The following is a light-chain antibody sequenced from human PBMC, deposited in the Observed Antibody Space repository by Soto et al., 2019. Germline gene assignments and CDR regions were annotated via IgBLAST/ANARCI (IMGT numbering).Light chain of an antibody. CDR1: GSDIGGYNF. V-gene: IGLV2-8*01. CDR2: EVN. CDR3: RSYAGTNNRDV. Sequence: QSVLTQPPSASGSPGQSVTISCTGTGSDIGGYNFVSWYQQHPGKVPKLIIYEVNKRPSGVPDRFSGSKSGNTASLTVSGLQADDEADYYCRSYAGTNNRDVFGTGTKLTVL. J-gene: IGLJ1*01.